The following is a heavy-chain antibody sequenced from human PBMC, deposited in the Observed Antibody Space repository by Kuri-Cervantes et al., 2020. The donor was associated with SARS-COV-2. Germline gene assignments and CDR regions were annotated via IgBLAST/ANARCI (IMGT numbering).Heavy chain of an antibody. V-gene: IGHV5-51*01. D-gene: IGHD1-7*01. CDR2: IYPGDSDT. J-gene: IGHJ3*02. CDR3: ARQWGITGTNSAFDI. CDR1: GYSFTDYW. Sequence: GESLKISCKGSGYSFTDYWIAWVRQMPGKGLEWMGIIYPGDSDTRYSPSFQGQVTISADKSISTAYLQWSSLKASDTAMYYCARQWGITGTNSAFDIWGQGTMVTVSS.